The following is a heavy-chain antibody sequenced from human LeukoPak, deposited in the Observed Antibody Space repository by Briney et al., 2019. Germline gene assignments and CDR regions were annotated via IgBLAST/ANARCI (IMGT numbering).Heavy chain of an antibody. J-gene: IGHJ6*03. CDR3: AKDGSENLVVAATPGYYMDV. V-gene: IGHV3-43*01. CDR1: GFTFDDYT. D-gene: IGHD2-15*01. CDR2: ISWDGGST. Sequence: GGSLRLSCAASGFTFDDYTMHWVRQAPGKGLEWVSLISWDGGSTYYADSVKGRFTISRDNSKNSLYLQMNSLRTEDTALYYCAKDGSENLVVAATPGYYMDVWGKGTTVTISS.